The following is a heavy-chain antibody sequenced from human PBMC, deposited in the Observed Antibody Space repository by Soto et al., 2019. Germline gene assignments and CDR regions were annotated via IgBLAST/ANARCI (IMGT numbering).Heavy chain of an antibody. CDR3: ARGINYYDSGDDAFDI. V-gene: IGHV1-8*01. CDR2: IIPICGIP. D-gene: IGHD3-10*01. Sequence: ASVKVSCKASGDTFSRYSITWVRQAPGQGLEWIGRIIPICGIPTYAQKFQGRVTMTTNTSISTAYMELSSLRSEDTAVYYCARGINYYDSGDDAFDIWGQGTMVTVS. J-gene: IGHJ3*02. CDR1: GDTFSRYS.